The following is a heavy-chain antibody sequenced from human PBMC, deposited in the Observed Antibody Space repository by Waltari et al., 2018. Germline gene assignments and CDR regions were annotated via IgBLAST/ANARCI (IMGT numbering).Heavy chain of an antibody. D-gene: IGHD2-2*01. J-gene: IGHJ4*02. Sequence: QVQLVQSGAEVKKPGSSVNVSCKASGGTFGRFAISWVRQAAGEGLEWMGGIIPKIGASNCAQKFQGRVTITADDSTRIAYMEVSSLRFEDTAVYFCATDTSPPYWGQGTLVIVSS. CDR1: GGTFGRFA. CDR3: ATDTSPPY. V-gene: IGHV1-69*01. CDR2: IIPKIGAS.